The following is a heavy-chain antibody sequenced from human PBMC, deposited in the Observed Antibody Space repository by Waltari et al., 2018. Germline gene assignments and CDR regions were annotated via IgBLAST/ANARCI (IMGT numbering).Heavy chain of an antibody. D-gene: IGHD2-2*01. V-gene: IGHV3-30*02. Sequence: QVHLVESGGGVVQPGGSLRLSCAASGFTFSTYGIHWGRQAPGRGLEWVAFIRYDGSKKYYGASVKGRFTISRDNSKNTLYLQMNSLKPEDTAVYYCAKTIEKGAYTSPPGDYWGQGTLVTVSS. CDR1: GFTFSTYG. CDR3: AKTIEKGAYTSPPGDY. J-gene: IGHJ4*02. CDR2: IRYDGSKK.